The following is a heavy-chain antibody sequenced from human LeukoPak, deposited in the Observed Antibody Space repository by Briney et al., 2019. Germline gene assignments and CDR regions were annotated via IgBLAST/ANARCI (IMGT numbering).Heavy chain of an antibody. D-gene: IGHD6-6*01. CDR2: ISGSGGST. Sequence: GGSLRLSCAASGFTFSSYAMSRVRQAPGKGLEWVSAISGSGGSTYYADSVKGRFTISRDNSKNTLYLQMNSLRAEDTAIYYCAKVTEVSIAAPDYWGQGTLVTVSS. CDR3: AKVTEVSIAAPDY. J-gene: IGHJ4*02. V-gene: IGHV3-23*01. CDR1: GFTFSSYA.